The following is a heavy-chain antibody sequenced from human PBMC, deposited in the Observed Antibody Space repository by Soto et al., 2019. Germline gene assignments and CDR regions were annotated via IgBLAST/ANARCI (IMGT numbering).Heavy chain of an antibody. D-gene: IGHD3-10*01. V-gene: IGHV3-23*01. J-gene: IGHJ6*02. CDR1: GFTFNTYA. CDR2: ISDSGGTT. Sequence: EVQLLESGGGLVQPGGSLRLSCAASGFTFNTYAMNWVRQAPGKGLEWVSGISDSGGTTYYADSLKGRFTISRDNSKNTLYLQMNSLRAEDTAVYYCAKLAASGGYHCNGMDVWGQGTTVTVSS. CDR3: AKLAASGGYHCNGMDV.